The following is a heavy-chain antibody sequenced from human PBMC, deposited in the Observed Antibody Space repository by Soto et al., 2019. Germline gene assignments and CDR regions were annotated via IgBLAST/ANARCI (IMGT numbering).Heavy chain of an antibody. V-gene: IGHV3-33*01. J-gene: IGHJ5*02. CDR3: ASDGGGVRWFDP. CDR1: GFTFSSYG. CDR2: IWYDGSKK. D-gene: IGHD3-10*01. Sequence: QVQLVESGGGVVQPGRSLRLSCVTSGFTFSSYGMHWVRQAPGKGLEWVAVIWYDGSKKYYADSVKGRFTISRDNFKNPLYVQTNSLRAEDTAVYSCASDGGGVRWFDPWGQGTLVTVSS.